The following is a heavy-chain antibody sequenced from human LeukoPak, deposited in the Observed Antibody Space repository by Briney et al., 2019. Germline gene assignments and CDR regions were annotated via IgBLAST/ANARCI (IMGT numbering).Heavy chain of an antibody. V-gene: IGHV1-18*01. CDR1: GYTFTSYD. D-gene: IGHD3-3*01. CDR3: ARDFHITIFVPSDYGMDV. Sequence: GASVKVSCKASGYTFTSYDINWVRHATGQGLEWMGWISAYNGNTNYAQKLQGRVTTTTDTSTSTAYMELRSLRSDDTAVYYCARDFHITIFVPSDYGMDVWGQGTTVTVSS. CDR2: ISAYNGNT. J-gene: IGHJ6*02.